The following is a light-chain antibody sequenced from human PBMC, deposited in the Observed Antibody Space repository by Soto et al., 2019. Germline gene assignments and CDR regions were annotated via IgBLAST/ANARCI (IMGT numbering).Light chain of an antibody. CDR3: QQFNNWPHT. CDR1: QSVSSN. J-gene: IGKJ2*01. V-gene: IGKV3-15*01. CDR2: VAS. Sequence: EIVLTQSPVTLSLSPGERATLSCRASQSVSSNLAWYQQKPGQAPRLLIYVASYRATGIPARFSGSGSGTEYTLTISNLQAEDFAVYYCQQFNNWPHTFGQGTKVDIK.